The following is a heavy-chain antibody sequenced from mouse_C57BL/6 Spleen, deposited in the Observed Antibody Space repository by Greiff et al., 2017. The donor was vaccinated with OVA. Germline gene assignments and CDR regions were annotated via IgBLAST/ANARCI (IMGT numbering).Heavy chain of an antibody. CDR1: GYTFTSYW. D-gene: IGHD1-1*01. CDR2: IYPGSGST. Sequence: VQLQQPGAELVKPGASVKMSCKASGYTFTSYWITWVKQRPGQGLEWIGDIYPGSGSTNYNEKFKSKATLTVDTSSSTAYMQLSSLTSEDSAVYYCARYRSSYWYFDVWGTGTTVTVSS. V-gene: IGHV1-55*01. J-gene: IGHJ1*03. CDR3: ARYRSSYWYFDV.